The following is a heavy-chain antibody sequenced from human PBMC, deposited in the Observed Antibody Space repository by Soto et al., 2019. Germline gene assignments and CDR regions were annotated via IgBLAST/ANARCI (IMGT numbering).Heavy chain of an antibody. Sequence: PSETLSLTCSFSVASISSRDYYWGWIRQTPGKGLEWIGNIDYNGVTYYNPSLKSRVTVSKDTSKNQFSLKVASVTAADTAIYYCGRVMIGTSRHTDSDYWGQGTQVTVSS. J-gene: IGHJ4*02. CDR1: VASISSRDYY. D-gene: IGHD2-2*01. V-gene: IGHV4-39*01. CDR3: GRVMIGTSRHTDSDY. CDR2: IDYNGVT.